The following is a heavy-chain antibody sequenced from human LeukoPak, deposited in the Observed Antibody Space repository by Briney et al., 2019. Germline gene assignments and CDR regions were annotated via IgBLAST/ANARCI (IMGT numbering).Heavy chain of an antibody. CDR2: IYPSGGST. Sequence: GASVKVSRKASGYTFTSYFMHWVRQAPGHGLDWMGIIYPSGGSTSYAQKFQGRVTMNRDTSTSTVYMELSSLRSEDTAVYYCARDSADYGDYDYWGQGPLVTVPT. CDR1: GYTFTSYF. CDR3: ARDSADYGDYDY. D-gene: IGHD4-17*01. V-gene: IGHV1-46*01. J-gene: IGHJ4*02.